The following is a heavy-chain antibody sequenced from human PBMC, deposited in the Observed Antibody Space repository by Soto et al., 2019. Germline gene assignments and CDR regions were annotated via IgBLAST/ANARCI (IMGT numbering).Heavy chain of an antibody. J-gene: IGHJ4*02. CDR1: GGTFSSYA. Sequence: SVKVSCKASGGTFSSYAISWVRQAPGQGLEWMGGIIPIFGTANYAQKFQGRVTITADESTSTAYMELSSLRSEDTAVYYCATDLGGGYNSRGSLRFDYWGQGTLVTVSS. CDR3: ATDLGGGYNSRGSLRFDY. D-gene: IGHD5-12*01. V-gene: IGHV1-69*13. CDR2: IIPIFGTA.